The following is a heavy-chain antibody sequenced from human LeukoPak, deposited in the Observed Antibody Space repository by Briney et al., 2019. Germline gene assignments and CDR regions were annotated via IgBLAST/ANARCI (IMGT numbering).Heavy chain of an antibody. CDR1: GGSISSYY. CDR2: IYYSGST. J-gene: IGHJ6*03. Sequence: PSETPSLTCTVSGGSISSYYWSWLRQPPGKGLEWIGNIYYSGSTNYNPSLKSRVTISVDTSKNQFSLKLSSVTAADTAVYYCTRGSIAYYYMDVWGKGTTVTISS. D-gene: IGHD3-22*01. V-gene: IGHV4-59*01. CDR3: TRGSIAYYYMDV.